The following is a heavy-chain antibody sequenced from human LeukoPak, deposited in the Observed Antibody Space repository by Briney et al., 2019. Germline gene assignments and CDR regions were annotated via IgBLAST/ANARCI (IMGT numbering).Heavy chain of an antibody. CDR3: VRDLPSDAVAVY. Sequence: ASVKVSCKASGYIFTNYGINWVRQAPGQGLEWMGWISPYNGNTESTQKFQGRVTMTTDTSTTTAYMELRSLRSDDTAMYYCVRDLPSDAVAVYWGQGTLVTVSS. CDR2: ISPYNGNT. J-gene: IGHJ4*02. V-gene: IGHV1-18*01. D-gene: IGHD6-19*01. CDR1: GYIFTNYG.